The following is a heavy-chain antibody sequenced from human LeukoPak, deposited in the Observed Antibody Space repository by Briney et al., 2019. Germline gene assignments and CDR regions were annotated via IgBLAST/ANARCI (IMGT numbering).Heavy chain of an antibody. CDR2: IKSKTYGGTE. D-gene: IGHD5-24*01. J-gene: IGHJ4*02. Sequence: GGSLRLSCAASGFPFSDAWMSWVRPIPGKGLEWAGRIKSKTYGGTEDYPAPVKGRFTISRDDSKNILYLQMDSLKTEDTGVYYCTTHNLQYYYDYWGQGTLVTVSS. CDR1: GFPFSDAW. V-gene: IGHV3-15*01. CDR3: TTHNLQYYYDY.